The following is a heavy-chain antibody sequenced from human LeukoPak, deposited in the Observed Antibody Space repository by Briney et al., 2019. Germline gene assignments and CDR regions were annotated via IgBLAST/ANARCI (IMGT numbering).Heavy chain of an antibody. V-gene: IGHV3-30*02. Sequence: PGGSLRLSCAASGFTFSSYGMHWVRQAPGKGLEWVAFIRYDGSNKYYADSVKGRFTISRDNSKNTLYLQMNSLRAEDTAVYYCAKCAGYQLLDYYYFDYWGQGTLVTVSS. J-gene: IGHJ4*02. CDR3: AKCAGYQLLDYYYFDY. CDR1: GFTFSSYG. D-gene: IGHD2-2*01. CDR2: IRYDGSNK.